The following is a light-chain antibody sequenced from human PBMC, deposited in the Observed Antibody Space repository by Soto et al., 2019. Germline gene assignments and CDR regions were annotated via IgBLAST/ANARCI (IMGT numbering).Light chain of an antibody. CDR3: AAWDDTLNAVV. V-gene: IGLV1-44*01. CDR1: SSNIGTNA. Sequence: QSVLTQPPSASGTPGQRVTISCSGSSSNIGTNAVNWYQQFPGAAPKLLIYHGSQRPSRFPGRFSGSKSGTSASLAIGGLQCEDEADYFCAAWDDTLNAVVFGGGTKLTVL. CDR2: HGS. J-gene: IGLJ2*01.